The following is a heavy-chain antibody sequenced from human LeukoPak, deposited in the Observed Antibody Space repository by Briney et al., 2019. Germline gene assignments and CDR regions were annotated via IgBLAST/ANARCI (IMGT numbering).Heavy chain of an antibody. CDR3: TRRVAITGTPKAYFDY. CDR2: VYYSENT. V-gene: IGHV4-59*08. Sequence: PSETLSLTCSGSGGSISGYYWSWIRQPPGKELEWIGYVYYSENTKYNPSLESRVTISLDTSKNQFSLRLNSVTTADTAVYFCTRRVAITGTPKAYFDYWGQGILVTASS. CDR1: GGSISGYY. D-gene: IGHD1-20*01. J-gene: IGHJ4*02.